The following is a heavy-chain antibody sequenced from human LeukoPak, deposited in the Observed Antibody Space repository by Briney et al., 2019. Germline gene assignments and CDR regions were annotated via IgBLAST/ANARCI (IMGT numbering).Heavy chain of an antibody. CDR1: GFTFSSYS. Sequence: GGSLRLSCAASGFTFSSYSMNWVRQAPGKGLEWVSSISSSSSYIYYADSVKGRFTISRDNAKNSLYLQMNSLRAEDTAVYYCARVSGGYYVFIDYWGQGTLVTVSS. V-gene: IGHV3-21*01. J-gene: IGHJ4*02. D-gene: IGHD1-26*01. CDR2: ISSSSSYI. CDR3: ARVSGGYYVFIDY.